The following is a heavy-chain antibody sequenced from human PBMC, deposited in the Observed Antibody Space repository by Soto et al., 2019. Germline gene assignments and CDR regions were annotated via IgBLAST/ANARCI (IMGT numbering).Heavy chain of an antibody. Sequence: PGGSLRLSCAASGFTFSSYSMNWVRQAPGKGLEWVSSISSSSSYIYYADSVKGRFTISRDNAKNSLYLQMNSLRAEDTAVYYCARAKVRGVPLFGSVESYGMDVWGQGTTVTVSS. V-gene: IGHV3-21*01. CDR1: GFTFSSYS. CDR2: ISSSSSYI. D-gene: IGHD3-10*01. J-gene: IGHJ6*02. CDR3: ARAKVRGVPLFGSVESYGMDV.